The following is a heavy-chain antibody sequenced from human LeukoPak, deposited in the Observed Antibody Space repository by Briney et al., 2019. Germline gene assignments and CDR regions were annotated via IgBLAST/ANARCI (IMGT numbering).Heavy chain of an antibody. J-gene: IGHJ4*02. CDR2: IIPIFGTA. CDR3: ARGLRYFDWSFDY. Sequence: SVKVSCKASGGTFSSYAISWVRQAPGQGLEWMGGIIPIFGTANYAQKFQGRVTITADKSTSTAYMERSSLRSEDTAVYYCARGLRYFDWSFDYWGQGTLVTVSS. D-gene: IGHD3-9*01. V-gene: IGHV1-69*06. CDR1: GGTFSSYA.